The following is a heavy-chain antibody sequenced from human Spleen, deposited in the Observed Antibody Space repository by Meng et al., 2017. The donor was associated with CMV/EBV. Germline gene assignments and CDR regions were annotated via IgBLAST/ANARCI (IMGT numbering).Heavy chain of an antibody. CDR3: ARDVRHSSSPRPTGYGMDV. V-gene: IGHV1-2*02. CDR2: INPNNSDT. CDR1: GYTFTDYY. Sequence: ASVKVSCKASGYTFTDYYMHWVRQAPGQGLEWMGWINPNNSDTNYAQKFQERVTMTRDTSISSAYMELSSLRSDDTAVYYCARDVRHSSSPRPTGYGMDVWGQGTTVTVSS. J-gene: IGHJ6*02. D-gene: IGHD6-13*01.